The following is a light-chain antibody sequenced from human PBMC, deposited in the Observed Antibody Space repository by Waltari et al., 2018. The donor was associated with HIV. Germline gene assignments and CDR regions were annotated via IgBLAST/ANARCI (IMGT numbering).Light chain of an antibody. CDR3: SSYTSSGPRYVL. V-gene: IGLV2-14*03. CDR2: NVN. J-gene: IGLJ2*01. Sequence: QSALTQPASASGPPGQSITISSTGTSGAVGGYIFVSWYQKHPGKAPKLIIYNVNSRPSGGSIRFSGARSANTASLTISGLQAEDEADYFCSSYTSSGPRYVLFGGGTRLTVL. CDR1: SGAVGGYIF.